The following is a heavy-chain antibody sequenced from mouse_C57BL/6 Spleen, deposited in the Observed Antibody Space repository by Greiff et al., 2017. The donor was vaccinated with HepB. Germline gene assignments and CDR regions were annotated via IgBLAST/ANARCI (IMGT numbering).Heavy chain of an antibody. D-gene: IGHD1-1*01. CDR3: ARDLTTVVATDFDY. CDR1: GYTFTSYW. J-gene: IGHJ2*01. Sequence: QVHVKQPGTELVKPGASVKLSCKASGYTFTSYWMHWVKQRPGQGLEWIGNINPSNGGTNYNEKFKSKATLTVDKSSSTAYMQLSSLTSEDSVVYYCARDLTTVVATDFDYWGQGTTLTVSS. V-gene: IGHV1-53*01. CDR2: INPSNGGT.